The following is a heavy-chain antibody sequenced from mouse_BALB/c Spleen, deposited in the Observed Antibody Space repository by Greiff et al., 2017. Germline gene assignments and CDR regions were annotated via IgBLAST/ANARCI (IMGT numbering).Heavy chain of an antibody. V-gene: IGHV5-9-4*01. J-gene: IGHJ3*01. CDR3: ARDGAITTRFAY. CDR1: GFTFSSYA. D-gene: IGHD1-1*01. CDR2: ISSGGSYT. Sequence: EVKVVESGGGLVKPGGSLKLSCAASGFTFSSYAMSWVRQSPEKRLEWVAEISSGGSYTYYPDTVTGRFTISRDNAKNTLYLEMSSLRSEDTAMYYCARDGAITTRFAYWGQGTLVTVSA.